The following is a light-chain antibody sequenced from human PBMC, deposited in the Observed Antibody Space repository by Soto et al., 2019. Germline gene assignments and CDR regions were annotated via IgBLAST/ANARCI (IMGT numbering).Light chain of an antibody. J-gene: IGKJ4*01. CDR1: QSISSY. CDR3: QQANSFPLT. Sequence: IQMTQSPSSLSASVGDRVNITFLASQSISSYLNWYQQKQGKAPKLLIYAEYSLQSGVPSRFSGSGSGTDFTLTISSLQHEDFATYYCQQANSFPLTCGGGTKGDIK. V-gene: IGKV1-39*01. CDR2: AEY.